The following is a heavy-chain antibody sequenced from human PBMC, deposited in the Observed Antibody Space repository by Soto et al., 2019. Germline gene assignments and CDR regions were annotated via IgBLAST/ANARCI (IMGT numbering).Heavy chain of an antibody. Sequence: SETLSLTCTVSGGSISSGGYYWSWIRQHPGKGLEWIGYIYYSGSTYYNPSLKSRVTISVDTSKNQFSLKLSSVTAADTAVYYCARSKLTVTKYFDYWGQGTLVTISS. V-gene: IGHV4-31*03. J-gene: IGHJ4*02. CDR1: GGSISSGGYY. D-gene: IGHD4-17*01. CDR2: IYYSGST. CDR3: ARSKLTVTKYFDY.